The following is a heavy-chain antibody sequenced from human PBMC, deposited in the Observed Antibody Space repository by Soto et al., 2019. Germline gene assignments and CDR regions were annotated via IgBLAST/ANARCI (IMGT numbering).Heavy chain of an antibody. CDR1: GGSFSGYY. J-gene: IGHJ5*02. CDR2: INHSGST. CDR3: ARGRLGSSRRFDP. V-gene: IGHV4-34*01. Sequence: QVQLQQWGAGLLKPSETLSLTCAVSGGSFSGYYWSWIRQPPGKGLECIGEINHSGSTNYNPSLKSRVTISVDTSKNQFSLKLSSVTAADTAVYYCARGRLGSSRRFDPWGQGTLVTVSS. D-gene: IGHD6-13*01.